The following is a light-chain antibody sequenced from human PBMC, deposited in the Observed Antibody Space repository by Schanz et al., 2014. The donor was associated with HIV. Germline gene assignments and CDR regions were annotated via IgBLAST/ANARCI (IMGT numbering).Light chain of an antibody. J-gene: IGKJ4*01. CDR3: QQSYTTPLT. Sequence: DIQMTQSPSTLSASVGDRVSITCRASQSISAWLAWYQQKPGRAPKLLIYEASTLETGVPSRFSGSGSGTEFTLTISSLQPEDFATYYCQQSYTTPLTFGGGTKVEIK. V-gene: IGKV1-5*03. CDR1: QSISAW. CDR2: EAS.